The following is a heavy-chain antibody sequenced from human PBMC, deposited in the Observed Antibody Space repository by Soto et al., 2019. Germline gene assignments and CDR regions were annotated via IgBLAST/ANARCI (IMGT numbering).Heavy chain of an antibody. CDR3: ARGKGGLPDF. D-gene: IGHD3-16*01. Sequence: SETLSLTCAVSGGSISSGGSSWSWIRQPPGKGLEWIGYIYHSGSTYYNPSLKSRVTISVDRSKNQFSLKLSSVTAADTAVYYFARGKGGLPDFWGQETLVTVSS. V-gene: IGHV4-30-2*01. J-gene: IGHJ4*02. CDR1: GGSISSGGSS. CDR2: IYHSGST.